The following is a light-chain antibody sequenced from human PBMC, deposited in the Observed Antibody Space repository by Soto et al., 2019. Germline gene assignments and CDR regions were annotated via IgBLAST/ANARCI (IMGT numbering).Light chain of an antibody. J-gene: IGLJ1*01. CDR2: EVT. V-gene: IGLV2-14*01. Sequence: QSVLSHPASVSWSPGQSITISCTGTSSDVGTYKYVSWYQQHPGKAPKLLIYEVTNRPSGVSDRFSGSKSDNTASLTISGLQAEEEADYYCNSYTSSSNYVFGSGTKVTVL. CDR1: SSDVGTYKY. CDR3: NSYTSSSNYV.